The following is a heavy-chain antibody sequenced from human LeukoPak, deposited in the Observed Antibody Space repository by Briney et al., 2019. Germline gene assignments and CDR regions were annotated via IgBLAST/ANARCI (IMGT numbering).Heavy chain of an antibody. Sequence: GGSLRLSCAAAGFSFSDYWMNWVRQAPGKGLEWVANIKHDGSEKYYVGSMKGRFTISRDNAKNSLFLQIDSLRAEDTAPYYCARGGKFYYDSSGYPGDYWGQGTLVTVSS. V-gene: IGHV3-7*03. CDR2: IKHDGSEK. J-gene: IGHJ4*02. CDR3: ARGGKFYYDSSGYPGDY. CDR1: GFSFSDYW. D-gene: IGHD3-22*01.